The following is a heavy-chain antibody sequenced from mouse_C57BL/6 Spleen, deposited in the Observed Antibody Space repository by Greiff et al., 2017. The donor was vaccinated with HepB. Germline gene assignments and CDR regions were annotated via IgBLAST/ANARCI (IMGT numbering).Heavy chain of an antibody. CDR1: GYAFSSSW. Sequence: QLQQSGPELVKPGASVKISCKASGYAFSSSWMNWVKQRPGKGLEWIGRIYPGDGDTNYNGKFKGKATLTADKSSSTAYMQLSSLTSEDSAVYFCARETTTVVSYYAMDYWGQGTSVTVSS. V-gene: IGHV1-82*01. D-gene: IGHD1-1*01. CDR2: IYPGDGDT. CDR3: ARETTTVVSYYAMDY. J-gene: IGHJ4*01.